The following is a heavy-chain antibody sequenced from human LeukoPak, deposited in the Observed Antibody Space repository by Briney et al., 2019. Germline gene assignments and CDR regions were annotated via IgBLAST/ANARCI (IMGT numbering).Heavy chain of an antibody. CDR2: ISNAHIT. CDR3: AKDRGAIFGDQ. CDR1: RFTFSTYA. Sequence: GGSLRLSCAASRFTFSTYAMSWVRQAPGKGLEWVSTISNAHITYYADFVKGRFTISRDNSKNTLYLQMSSLRAEDSALYYCAKDRGAIFGDQWGQGTLVTVSS. V-gene: IGHV3-23*01. D-gene: IGHD3-3*01. J-gene: IGHJ4*02.